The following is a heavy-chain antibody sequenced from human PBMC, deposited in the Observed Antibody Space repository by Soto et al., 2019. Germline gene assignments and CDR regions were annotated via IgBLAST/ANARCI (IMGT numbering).Heavy chain of an antibody. CDR1: GFSLSSSGLG. Sequence: QISVKEAGPTLVKPTETLTLTCTVSGFSLSSSGLGVGWIRQTPEKALEWLALVYWDDDRRYSPALRNRLSITREASRNQVVLTLTDVSPGDTGTYFCAHHGPAPSFDSWGQGIRVIVS. CDR3: AHHGPAPSFDS. J-gene: IGHJ5*01. CDR2: VYWDDDR. D-gene: IGHD2-2*01. V-gene: IGHV2-5*02.